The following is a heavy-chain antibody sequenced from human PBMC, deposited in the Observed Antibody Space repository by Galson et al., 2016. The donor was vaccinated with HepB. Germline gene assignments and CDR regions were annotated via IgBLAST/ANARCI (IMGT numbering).Heavy chain of an antibody. J-gene: IGHJ5*02. V-gene: IGHV5-51*01. D-gene: IGHD5/OR15-5a*01. Sequence: QSGAEVKKPGESLKIACKGLGYSFSTYWIAWVRQMPGKGLEWMGIIYPGDPDTRYSPSFQGQVTISADTSINTAYLQWHSLKVSDSAMYYCARHGRGLVVSNWFDPWGQGTLVTVSS. CDR2: IYPGDPDT. CDR1: GYSFSTYW. CDR3: ARHGRGLVVSNWFDP.